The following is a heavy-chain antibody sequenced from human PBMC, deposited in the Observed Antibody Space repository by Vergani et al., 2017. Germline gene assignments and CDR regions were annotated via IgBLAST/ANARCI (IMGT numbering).Heavy chain of an antibody. D-gene: IGHD3-16*01. CDR2: IYNSGTR. CDR3: ASGKYYSDSTSHFRGRYFDV. Sequence: QMQLQESGPGLVKASETLSLTCTVSGDSIISRSYYWGWIRQPPGKGLEWIGSIYNSGTRDSSSSLKSRVTISADTWKNQFSLRLTSVTAADTAVYYCASGKYYSDSTSHFRGRYFDVWGRGTLVTVPS. V-gene: IGHV4-39*01. J-gene: IGHJ2*01. CDR1: GDSIISRSYY.